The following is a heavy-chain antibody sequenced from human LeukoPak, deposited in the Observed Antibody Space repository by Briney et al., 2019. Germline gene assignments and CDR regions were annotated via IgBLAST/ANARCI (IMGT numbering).Heavy chain of an antibody. J-gene: IGHJ4*02. Sequence: ASVKVSCKTSGYSFTAFYIHWVRQAPGQGLEWMGWIHPRRGDTSYAQKFQGRVTMTRDTSTSTVYMELSSLRSEDTAVYYCARAGIFDYWGQGTLVTVSS. CDR2: IHPRRGDT. CDR3: ARAGIFDY. CDR1: GYSFTAFY. D-gene: IGHD3-10*01. V-gene: IGHV1-46*01.